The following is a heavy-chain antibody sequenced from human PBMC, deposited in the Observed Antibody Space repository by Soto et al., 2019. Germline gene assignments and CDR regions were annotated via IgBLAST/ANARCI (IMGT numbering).Heavy chain of an antibody. Sequence: GGSLRLSCAASGFTFSDHYMDWVRQAPGKGLEWVGRTRNKANSYTTEYAASVKGRFTISRDDSKNSLYLQMNSLKTEDTAVYYCARLAYGSGSPFDYWGQGTLVTVSS. CDR3: ARLAYGSGSPFDY. J-gene: IGHJ4*02. V-gene: IGHV3-72*01. CDR1: GFTFSDHY. D-gene: IGHD3-10*01. CDR2: TRNKANSYTT.